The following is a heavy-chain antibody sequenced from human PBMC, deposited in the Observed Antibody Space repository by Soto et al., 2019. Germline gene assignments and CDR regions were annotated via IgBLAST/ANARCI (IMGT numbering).Heavy chain of an antibody. J-gene: IGHJ4*02. Sequence: SETLSLTCTVSGGSISSNYWTWIRQPPGKGLEWVGYVYNSGSTNYNPSLKSRVTISEDTSKSQFSLKVNSMTAADTAVYYCARYRREAVAGYTLDNWGQGILVTVSS. D-gene: IGHD6-13*01. CDR2: VYNSGST. CDR1: GGSISSNY. CDR3: ARYRREAVAGYTLDN. V-gene: IGHV4-59*01.